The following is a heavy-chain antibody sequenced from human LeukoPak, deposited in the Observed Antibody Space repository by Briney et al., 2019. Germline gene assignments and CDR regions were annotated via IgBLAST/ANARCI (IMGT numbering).Heavy chain of an antibody. V-gene: IGHV3-64*01. CDR1: GFTFSSYA. CDR3: ARDVRGYSYGSYYYYYYYMDV. CDR2: ISSNGGST. Sequence: GGSLRLSCAASGFTFSSYAMHWVRQAPGKGLEYVSAISSNGGSTYYANSVKGRFTISRDHSKNTLYLQMGSLRAEDMAVYYCARDVRGYSYGSYYYYYYYMDVWGKGTTVTVSS. J-gene: IGHJ6*03. D-gene: IGHD5-18*01.